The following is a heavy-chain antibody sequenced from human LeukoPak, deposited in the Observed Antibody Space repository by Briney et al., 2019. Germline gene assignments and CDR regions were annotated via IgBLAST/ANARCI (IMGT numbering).Heavy chain of an antibody. D-gene: IGHD3-3*01. J-gene: IGHJ6*03. V-gene: IGHV1-24*01. CDR1: GYTLTDLS. Sequence: ASVKVSCKVYGYTLTDLSMHGVRQAPGQGLEWMGSFDPEDGKRSYAERFQDRVTMTEDTSTDTAYMELSSLRSEDTAVYYCASCTPTHYDFWSGNYYYYMDVWGKGTTVTVSS. CDR2: FDPEDGKR. CDR3: ASCTPTHYDFWSGNYYYYMDV.